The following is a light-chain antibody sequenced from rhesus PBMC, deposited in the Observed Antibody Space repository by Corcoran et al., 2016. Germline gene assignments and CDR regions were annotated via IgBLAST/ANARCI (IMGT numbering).Light chain of an antibody. V-gene: IGKV1-36*02. CDR1: QGNSDY. CDR3: LQGYRTPLT. Sequence: DIQMTQSPSSLSASVGDRVTITCRASQGNSDYLSWYQQKPGKPPKRLIYAASSLESGVPSRFSGSGSWTEFTLTIHSLQPDDFAVYYCLQGYRTPLTFGGGTKVELK. CDR2: AAS. J-gene: IGKJ4*01.